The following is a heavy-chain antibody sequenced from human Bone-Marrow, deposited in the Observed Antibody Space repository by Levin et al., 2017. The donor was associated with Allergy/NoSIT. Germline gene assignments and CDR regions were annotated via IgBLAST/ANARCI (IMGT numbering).Heavy chain of an antibody. D-gene: IGHD2-2*01. J-gene: IGHJ4*02. CDR2: INHSGST. CDR3: ARAKLGYCSSTSCKSDIAAAGPWGY. V-gene: IGHV4-34*01. CDR1: GGSFSGYY. Sequence: SETLSLTCAVYGGSFSGYYWSWIRQPPGKGLEWIGEINHSGSTNYNPSLKSRVTISVDTSKNQFSLKLSSVTAADTAVYYCARAKLGYCSSTSCKSDIAAAGPWGYWGQGTLVTVSS.